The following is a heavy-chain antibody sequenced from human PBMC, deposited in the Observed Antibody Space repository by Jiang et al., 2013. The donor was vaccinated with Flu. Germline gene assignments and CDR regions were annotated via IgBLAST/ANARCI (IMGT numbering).Heavy chain of an antibody. Sequence: GPGLVKPSETLSLTCTVSDDSIRSNAYYWVWVRQPPGKGPEWLASIKYSGQIYYDGSLRSRATISIDTSKNQFSLKVTSVTAADTAKYYCARLVEGGTHWFDPWGQGILVTVSS. V-gene: IGHV4-39*01. CDR1: DDSIRSNAYY. D-gene: IGHD2-15*01. CDR2: IKYSGQI. CDR3: ARLVEGGTHWFDP. J-gene: IGHJ5*02.